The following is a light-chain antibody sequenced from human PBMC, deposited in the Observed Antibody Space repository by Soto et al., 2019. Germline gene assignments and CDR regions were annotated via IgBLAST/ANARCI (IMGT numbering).Light chain of an antibody. CDR1: QTVSSW. CDR2: AAS. Sequence: IQMTQSHSTLSGSVGDRVAITCRASQTVSSWLAWYQQKPGKAPKLVVYAASSLQDGIPARFSGSGSGTDFTLTISCLQSEDFATYFCQQYYKYPQTFGQGTKVDI. CDR3: QQYYKYPQT. V-gene: IGKV1-5*01. J-gene: IGKJ2*01.